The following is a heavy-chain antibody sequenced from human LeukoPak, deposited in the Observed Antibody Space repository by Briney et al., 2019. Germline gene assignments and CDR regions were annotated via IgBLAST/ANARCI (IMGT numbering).Heavy chain of an antibody. CDR1: GFTFSNYW. Sequence: GGSLRLSCAGSGFTFSNYWMTWVRQAPGKGLEWMANIKPDGSQENYVDSAKGRFTISRDNAKGSVFLQMNSLRVEDTAVYYCVRVGFSDEGFDHWGQGTLVTVSS. CDR2: IKPDGSQE. V-gene: IGHV3-7*01. J-gene: IGHJ4*02. D-gene: IGHD2-15*01. CDR3: VRVGFSDEGFDH.